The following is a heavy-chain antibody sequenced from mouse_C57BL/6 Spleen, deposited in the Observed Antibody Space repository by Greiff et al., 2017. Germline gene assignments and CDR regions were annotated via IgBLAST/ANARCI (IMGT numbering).Heavy chain of an antibody. Sequence: VQLQQSGPVLVKPGASVKMSCKASGYTFTDYYMNWVKQSHGKSLEWIGVINPYNGGTSYNQKLKGKATLTVDKSSSTAYMELNSLTSEVSAVYYCARRGTTVVATGYFDVWGTGTTVTVSS. CDR2: INPYNGGT. D-gene: IGHD1-1*01. V-gene: IGHV1-19*01. CDR3: ARRGTTVVATGYFDV. J-gene: IGHJ1*03. CDR1: GYTFTDYY.